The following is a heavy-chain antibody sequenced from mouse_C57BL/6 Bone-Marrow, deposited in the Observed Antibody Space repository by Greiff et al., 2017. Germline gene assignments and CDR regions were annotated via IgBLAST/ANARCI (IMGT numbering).Heavy chain of an antibody. CDR2: ISSGSSTI. V-gene: IGHV5-17*01. CDR3: ARSYDGYYEGYFDV. CDR1: GFTFSDYG. Sequence: EVKLMESGGGLVKPGGSLKLSCAASGFTFSDYGMHWVRQAPEKGLEWVAYISSGSSTIYYADTVKGRFTISRDNAKNTLFLQMTSLRSEDTAMYYCARSYDGYYEGYFDVWGTGTTVTVSS. J-gene: IGHJ1*03. D-gene: IGHD2-3*01.